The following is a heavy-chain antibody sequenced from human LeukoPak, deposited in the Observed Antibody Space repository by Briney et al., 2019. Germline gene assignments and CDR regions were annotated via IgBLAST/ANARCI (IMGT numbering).Heavy chain of an antibody. CDR2: ITHRGST. CDR1: GGFFSGYF. D-gene: IGHD2-15*01. J-gene: IGHJ4*02. CDR3: ARGLRCSGGSCAD. V-gene: IGHV4-34*01. Sequence: PSETLSLTCAFYGGFFSGYFWSGIRQPPTKGLELIGEITHRGSTNYNPSLKSRVTISVDTSKNQLSLKLSSVTAADTAVYYCARGLRCSGGSCADWGQGTLVTVSS.